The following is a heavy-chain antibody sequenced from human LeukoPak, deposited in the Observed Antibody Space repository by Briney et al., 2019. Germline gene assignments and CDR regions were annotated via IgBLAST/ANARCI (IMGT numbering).Heavy chain of an antibody. CDR1: GITFVTAW. V-gene: IGHV3-15*01. J-gene: IGHJ4*02. D-gene: IGHD2-15*01. CDR2: IKSNNYGGTA. CDR3: ITVVVAAVLLFR. Sequence: GGSLRLACAASGITFVTAWMSWVRQAPGKGLEWVGRIKSNNYGGTADYAAPVNGRFTISRNDSKNTLYQQRNSLKTEDTAVYYWITVVVAAVLLFRWGQGTLVTVT.